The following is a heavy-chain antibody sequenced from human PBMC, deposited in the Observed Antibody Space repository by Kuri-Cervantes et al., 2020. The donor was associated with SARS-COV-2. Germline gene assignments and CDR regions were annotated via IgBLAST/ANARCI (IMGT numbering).Heavy chain of an antibody. CDR2: ISPIFGTA. D-gene: IGHD2-2*01. V-gene: IGHV1-69*13. CDR1: GCTFSSYT. CDR3: ARTYCSSTSCYPANFDY. J-gene: IGHJ4*02. Sequence: SVKVSCKASGCTFSSYTISWVRQAPGQGLEWMGGISPIFGTANYAQKLQGRVTITADESTSTAYMELSSLRSEDTAVYYCARTYCSSTSCYPANFDYWGQGTLVTVSS.